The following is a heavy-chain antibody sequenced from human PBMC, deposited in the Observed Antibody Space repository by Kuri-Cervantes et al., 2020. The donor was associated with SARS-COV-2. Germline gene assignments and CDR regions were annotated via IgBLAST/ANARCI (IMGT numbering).Heavy chain of an antibody. CDR2: IGYDGSKK. CDR1: GFTFSSYG. CDR3: ARAQSGSYLLDY. Sequence: GGSLRLSCAASGFTFSSYGMHWVRQAPGRGLEWVAVIGYDGSKKYYADSVKGRFTISRDNSKNTLYLQMNSLRAEDTAVYYCARAQSGSYLLDYWGQGTLVTVSS. J-gene: IGHJ4*02. V-gene: IGHV3-33*01. D-gene: IGHD1-26*01.